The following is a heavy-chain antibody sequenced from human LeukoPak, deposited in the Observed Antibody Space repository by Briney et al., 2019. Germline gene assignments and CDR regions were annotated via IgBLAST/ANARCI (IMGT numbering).Heavy chain of an antibody. Sequence: SETLSLTCTVSGGSISSYYWSWIRQPPGKGLEWIGYIYYSGSTNYNPSLKSRVTISVDTSKNQFSLKLSSVTAADTAVYYCARGRVATTLNFDYWGQGTLVTVSS. J-gene: IGHJ4*02. CDR3: ARGRVATTLNFDY. CDR1: GGSISSYY. D-gene: IGHD5-12*01. CDR2: IYYSGST. V-gene: IGHV4-59*01.